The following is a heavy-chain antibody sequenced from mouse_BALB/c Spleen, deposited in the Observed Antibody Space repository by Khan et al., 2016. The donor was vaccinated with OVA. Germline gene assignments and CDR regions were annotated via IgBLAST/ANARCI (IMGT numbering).Heavy chain of an antibody. J-gene: IGHJ2*01. D-gene: IGHD1-1*01. V-gene: IGHV3-2*02. CDR2: IKYSGST. Sequence: EVKLLESGPGLVKPSQSLSLTCTVTGYSITSDYAWNWIRQFPGNKLEWMGHIKYSGSTSYNPSLKSRISITRDTSKNHFFLLFNSVPSADTASYDCARSGTITTVVATDFDYWGQGTTLTVSS. CDR3: ARSGTITTVVATDFDY. CDR1: GYSITSDYA.